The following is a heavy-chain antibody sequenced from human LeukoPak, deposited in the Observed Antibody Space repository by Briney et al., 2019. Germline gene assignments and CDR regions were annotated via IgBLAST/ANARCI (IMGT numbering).Heavy chain of an antibody. Sequence: SVKVSCKASGGTFSSYAISWVRQAPGQGLEWMGGIIPIFGTANHAQKFQGRVTITADESTSTAYMELSSLRSEDTAVYYCARGGGRDGYKPLDYWGQGTLVTVSS. CDR3: ARGGGRDGYKPLDY. V-gene: IGHV1-69*13. CDR2: IIPIFGTA. J-gene: IGHJ4*02. D-gene: IGHD5-24*01. CDR1: GGTFSSYA.